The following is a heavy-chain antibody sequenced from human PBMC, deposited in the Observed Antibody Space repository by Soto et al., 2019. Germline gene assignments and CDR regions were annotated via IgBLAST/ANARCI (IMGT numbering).Heavy chain of an antibody. J-gene: IGHJ3*02. CDR2: ISYDGSNK. Sequence: GGSLRLSCAASGFTFSSYAMHWVRQAPGKGLEWVAVISYDGSNKYYADSVKGRFTISRDNSKNTLYLQMNSLRAEDTAVYYCARDRLRDGYSSSWYFAFDIWGQGTMVTVSS. D-gene: IGHD6-13*01. CDR1: GFTFSSYA. CDR3: ARDRLRDGYSSSWYFAFDI. V-gene: IGHV3-30-3*01.